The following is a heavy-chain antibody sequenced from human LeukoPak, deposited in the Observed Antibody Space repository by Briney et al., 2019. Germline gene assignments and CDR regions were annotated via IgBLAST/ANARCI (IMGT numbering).Heavy chain of an antibody. J-gene: IGHJ5*02. V-gene: IGHV4-59*01. CDR2: IYYSGST. Sequence: SETLSLTCTVSGGPISSYYWSWIRQPPGRGLEWIGYIYYSGSTNYNPSLKSRVTISVDTSKNQFSLKLSSVTAADTAVYYCARDSNNQSKYRNGGFDPWGQGTLVTVSS. CDR3: ARDSNNQSKYRNGGFDP. D-gene: IGHD2/OR15-2a*01. CDR1: GGPISSYY.